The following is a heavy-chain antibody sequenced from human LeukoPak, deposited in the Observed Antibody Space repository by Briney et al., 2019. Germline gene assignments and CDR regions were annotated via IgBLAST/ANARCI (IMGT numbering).Heavy chain of an antibody. CDR3: ARGGLRYYYDSTGWNY. J-gene: IGHJ4*02. Sequence: ASVKVSCKASGYTFTGYYMHWVRQAPGQGLEWMGWINPNSGGTNYAQKFQGRVTMTGDTSISTAYMELSRLRSDDTAVYYCARGGLRYYYDSTGWNYWGQGTLVTVSS. CDR1: GYTFTGYY. V-gene: IGHV1-2*02. D-gene: IGHD3-22*01. CDR2: INPNSGGT.